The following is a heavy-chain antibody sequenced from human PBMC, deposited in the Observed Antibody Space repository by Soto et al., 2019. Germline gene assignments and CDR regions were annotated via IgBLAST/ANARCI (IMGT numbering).Heavy chain of an antibody. CDR3: ARGDRGDYYDSSGYAEYFQH. CDR1: GYTFTSYY. Sequence: ASVKVSCKASGYTFTSYYMHWVRQAPGQGLEWMGIINPSGGSTSYAQKFQGRVTMTRDTSTSTVYMELSSLRSEDTAVYYCARGDRGDYYDSSGYAEYFQHWGQGTLVTVSS. V-gene: IGHV1-46*01. CDR2: INPSGGST. D-gene: IGHD3-22*01. J-gene: IGHJ1*01.